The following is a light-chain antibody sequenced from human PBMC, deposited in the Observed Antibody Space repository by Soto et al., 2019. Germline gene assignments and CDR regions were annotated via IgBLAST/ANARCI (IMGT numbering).Light chain of an antibody. J-gene: IGLJ1*01. Sequence: QSVLTQPASVSGSPGQSITISCTGNSTDVGGYNYVSWYQQRPGKAPKLMIFEVSNRPSGVSYRFAGSKSGNTASLTISGLQAEDEADYYCSSYTSTHYVFGTGTKVTVL. CDR1: STDVGGYNY. V-gene: IGLV2-14*01. CDR3: SSYTSTHYV. CDR2: EVS.